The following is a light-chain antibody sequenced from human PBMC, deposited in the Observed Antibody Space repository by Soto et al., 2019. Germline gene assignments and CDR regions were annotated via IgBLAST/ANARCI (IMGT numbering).Light chain of an antibody. Sequence: EIVLTQSPGTLSLSPGARVTLSCRASQRVYTSYLAWYQQKPGQAPRLLIFGASSSATGTPDRFIGSGSGTDFTLTISRLEPEDFAVYYCQQYGGSPPYTFGQGTKLEIK. CDR3: QQYGGSPPYT. J-gene: IGKJ2*01. V-gene: IGKV3-20*01. CDR2: GAS. CDR1: QRVYTSY.